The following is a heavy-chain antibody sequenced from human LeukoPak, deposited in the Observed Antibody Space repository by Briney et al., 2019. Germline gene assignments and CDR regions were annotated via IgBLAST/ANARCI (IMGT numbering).Heavy chain of an antibody. J-gene: IGHJ3*01. V-gene: IGHV1-69*13. CDR2: IIPILGTT. CDR1: GDTFSSYA. CDR3: VRDDYYDSSAYRENPFDV. Sequence: ASVKVSCKASGDTFSSYAISWLRQAPGQGLEWMGGIIPILGTTNYAQKFQGRVTITADESTSTLYMELRSLRSEDTAIYYCVRDDYYDSSAYRENPFDVWGQGTMVTVSS. D-gene: IGHD3-22*01.